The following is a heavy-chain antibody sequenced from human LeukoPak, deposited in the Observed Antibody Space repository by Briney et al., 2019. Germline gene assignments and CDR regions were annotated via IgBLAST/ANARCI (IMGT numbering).Heavy chain of an antibody. D-gene: IGHD3-10*01. CDR2: ISSSSSYI. CDR1: GFTFSSYS. Sequence: PGGSLRLSCAASGFTFSSYSMNWVRQAPGKGLEWVSSISSSSSYIYYADSVKGRFTISRDNAKNSLYLKMNSLRAEDTAVYYCASVDAMVRGVIVAFDIWGQGTMVTVSS. V-gene: IGHV3-21*01. J-gene: IGHJ3*02. CDR3: ASVDAMVRGVIVAFDI.